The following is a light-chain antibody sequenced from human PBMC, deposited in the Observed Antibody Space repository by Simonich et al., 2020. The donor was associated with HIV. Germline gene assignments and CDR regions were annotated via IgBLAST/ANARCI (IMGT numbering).Light chain of an antibody. V-gene: IGLV8-61*01. Sequence: QTVVTQEPSFSVSPGGTVTVTCGLSSGSVSTNYYPSWYQQTPGQPPRSLIYNTTPRSSGVPDRFSGSILGNKAALTITGAQADDESDYYCVLYMGSGIWVFGGGTKLTVL. CDR2: NTT. J-gene: IGLJ3*02. CDR1: SGSVSTNYY. CDR3: VLYMGSGIWV.